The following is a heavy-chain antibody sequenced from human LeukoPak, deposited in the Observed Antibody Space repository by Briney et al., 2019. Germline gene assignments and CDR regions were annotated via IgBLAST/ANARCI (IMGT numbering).Heavy chain of an antibody. Sequence: PGGSLRLSCAASGXTFSSYAMSWVRQAPGKGLEWVSAISGSGGSTYYADSAKGRFTISRDNSKNTLYLQMNSLRAEDTAVYYCAIRGIAAAESNGMDVWGQGTTVTVSS. J-gene: IGHJ6*02. CDR3: AIRGIAAAESNGMDV. D-gene: IGHD6-13*01. V-gene: IGHV3-23*01. CDR1: GXTFSSYA. CDR2: ISGSGGST.